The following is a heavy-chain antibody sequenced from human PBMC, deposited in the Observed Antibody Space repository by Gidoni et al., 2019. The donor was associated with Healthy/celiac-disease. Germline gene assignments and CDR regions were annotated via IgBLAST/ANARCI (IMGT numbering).Heavy chain of an antibody. CDR3: VKDARYSGFDYWGH. Sequence: EVQLLESGGGLVQPGGSLRLSCAASGFLFSKYAMSWVRQIPGKGLEWVADISGHADSRHYADSVKGRFTVSRDNSKDTVYLQVDNVRVEDTAMYYCVKDARYSGFDYWGHWGQGSLVTVSS. CDR1: GFLFSKYA. V-gene: IGHV3-23*01. CDR2: ISGHADSR. D-gene: IGHD5-12*01. J-gene: IGHJ4*02.